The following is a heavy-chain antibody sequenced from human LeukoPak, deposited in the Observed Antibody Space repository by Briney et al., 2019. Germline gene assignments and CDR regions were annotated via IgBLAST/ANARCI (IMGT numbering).Heavy chain of an antibody. D-gene: IGHD2-15*01. J-gene: IGHJ4*02. CDR1: GFTFRSYA. Sequence: GGSLRLSCTASGFTFRSYALSWVRQAPGKGLEWVSATTGSGDKLFYADSVKGRFTISRDNSKNTLYLQMNNLRAEDTAVYYCARYENGGIDYWGQGTLVTVS. V-gene: IGHV3-23*01. CDR2: TTGSGDKL. CDR3: ARYENGGIDY.